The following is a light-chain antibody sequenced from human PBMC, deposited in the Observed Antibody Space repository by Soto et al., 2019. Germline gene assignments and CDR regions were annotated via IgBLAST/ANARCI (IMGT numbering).Light chain of an antibody. CDR1: SSDVGGYNY. V-gene: IGLV2-14*01. J-gene: IGLJ1*01. CDR2: DVS. CDR3: SSYTSSSTLPSV. Sequence: QSALTQPASVSGSPGQSITISCTGTSSDVGGYNYVSWYQQHPGKAPKLMIYDVSNRPSGVSNRFSGSKSGNTASLTISGLQAEDKADYYCSSYTSSSTLPSVFGTGTKVTVL.